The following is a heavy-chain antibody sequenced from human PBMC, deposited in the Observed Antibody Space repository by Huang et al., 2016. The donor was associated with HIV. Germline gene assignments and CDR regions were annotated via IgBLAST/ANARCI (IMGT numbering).Heavy chain of an antibody. CDR3: TRDSVAPDEEFDY. V-gene: IGHV1-2*02. J-gene: IGHJ4*02. CDR1: GYAFADYF. Sequence: QVQLVRSGAEVKKPGASVKVSCKPSGYAFADYFIHWLRQAPGQGLEWMALVNPNNGATNYDQKFLGRLTVTGDTSMRTAYMELSGLTSDDTAKYYCTRDSVAPDEEFDYWGQGTVIIVSS. CDR2: VNPNNGAT. D-gene: IGHD5-12*01.